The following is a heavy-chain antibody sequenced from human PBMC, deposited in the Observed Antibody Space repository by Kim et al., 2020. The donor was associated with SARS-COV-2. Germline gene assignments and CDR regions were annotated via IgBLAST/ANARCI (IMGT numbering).Heavy chain of an antibody. CDR3: ARFRMTVADLIDAFDI. D-gene: IGHD4-17*01. Sequence: KFQGRVTIPADESTSTAYMELSSLRSEDTAVYYCARFRMTVADLIDAFDIWGQGTMVTVSS. J-gene: IGHJ3*02. V-gene: IGHV1-69*01.